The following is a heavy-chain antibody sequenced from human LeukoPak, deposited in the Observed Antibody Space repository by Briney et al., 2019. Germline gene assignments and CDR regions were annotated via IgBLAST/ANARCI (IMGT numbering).Heavy chain of an antibody. D-gene: IGHD5-18*01. J-gene: IGHJ6*02. CDR2: MNPNSGNT. Sequence: ASVKVSCKASGYTFTSYDINWVRQATGQGLEWMGWMNPNSGNTGYAQKFQGRVTMTRNTSISTAYMELSSLRSEDTAVYYCARGRPVQLWLLGYYYSMDVWGQGTTVTVSS. CDR1: GYTFTSYD. V-gene: IGHV1-8*01. CDR3: ARGRPVQLWLLGYYYSMDV.